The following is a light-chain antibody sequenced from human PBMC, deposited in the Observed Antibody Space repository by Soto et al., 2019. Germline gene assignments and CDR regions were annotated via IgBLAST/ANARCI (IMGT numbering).Light chain of an antibody. J-gene: IGLJ1*01. V-gene: IGLV2-23*01. CDR3: YSYAGSSIDV. CDR1: TSDVGSYSY. CDR2: EDS. Sequence: QSALTQPASVSGSPGQSITMSCTGTTSDVGSYSYLSWYQQHPGKAPKLMIYEDSQRPSGVSNRCSGSKSGNTASLTISGVQAEEEADYYCYSYAGSSIDVFGTGTKVTVL.